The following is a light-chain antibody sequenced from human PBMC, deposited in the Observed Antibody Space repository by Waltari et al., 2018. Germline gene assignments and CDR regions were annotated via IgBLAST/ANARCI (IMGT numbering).Light chain of an antibody. CDR3: QQYGNSPRT. CDR1: QSVTSSH. J-gene: IGKJ1*01. Sequence: ETVLTQSPGTLSLSPGERATLSCRASQSVTSSHLAWYQQKPGQAPRLLIYGASSRATGIPDRFSGSASGTDFTLTITRLEPEDIAVYYCQQYGNSPRTFGQGTEVEIK. V-gene: IGKV3-20*01. CDR2: GAS.